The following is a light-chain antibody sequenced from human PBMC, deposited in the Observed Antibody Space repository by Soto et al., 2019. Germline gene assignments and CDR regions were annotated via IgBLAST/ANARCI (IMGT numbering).Light chain of an antibody. V-gene: IGKV1-5*01. Sequence: DIQMTQSPSTLSASVGDRVTITCRASQSVRGSLAWYQQQPGKAPKLLIYDVSNLESGVPSRFRAFGSGTAFTLSISRLQPDDFGTYYCQQFYMGWTFGQGTRVDLK. CDR1: QSVRGS. J-gene: IGKJ1*01. CDR2: DVS. CDR3: QQFYMGWT.